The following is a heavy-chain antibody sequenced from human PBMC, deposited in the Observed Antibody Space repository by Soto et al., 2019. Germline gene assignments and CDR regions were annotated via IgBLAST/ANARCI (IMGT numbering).Heavy chain of an antibody. J-gene: IGHJ4*02. CDR3: ARVVSGYYYGHFDY. Sequence: GASVKVSCKASGYTFTSYGVSWVRQAPGQGLEWMGWISAYNGNTNYAQKLQGRVTMTTDTSTSTAYMELRSLRSDDTAVYYCARVVSGYYYGHFDYWGQGTLVTVSS. D-gene: IGHD3-22*01. CDR2: ISAYNGNT. CDR1: GYTFTSYG. V-gene: IGHV1-18*01.